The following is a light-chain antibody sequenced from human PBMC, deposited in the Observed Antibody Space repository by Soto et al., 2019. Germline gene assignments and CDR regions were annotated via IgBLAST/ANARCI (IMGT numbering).Light chain of an antibody. CDR3: QTWGTGIVV. CDR2: LNSDGSH. Sequence: QPVLTQSPSASASLGASVKLTCSLSSGHSSYVIAWHQQKAEKGPRYLMKLNSDGSHSKGNGIPDRFSGSSSGADRYLIISSLQSEDEADYYCQTWGTGIVVFGGGTKLTVL. CDR1: SGHSSYV. J-gene: IGLJ2*01. V-gene: IGLV4-69*01.